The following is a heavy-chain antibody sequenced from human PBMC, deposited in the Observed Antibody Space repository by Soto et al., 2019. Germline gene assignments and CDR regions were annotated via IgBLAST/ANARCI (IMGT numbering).Heavy chain of an antibody. Sequence: QVQLVQSGAEVKKPGSSVKVSCKASGGTFSSYAISWVRQAPGQGLEWMGGIIPIFGTANYAQKFQGRVTSTAERSKGTASMETSRRRSEGTAVYYCATPLYSSSWWSRRDYYYGMDVWGQGTTVTVSS. J-gene: IGHJ6*02. CDR3: ATPLYSSSWWSRRDYYYGMDV. CDR2: IIPIFGTA. D-gene: IGHD6-13*01. V-gene: IGHV1-69*06. CDR1: GGTFSSYA.